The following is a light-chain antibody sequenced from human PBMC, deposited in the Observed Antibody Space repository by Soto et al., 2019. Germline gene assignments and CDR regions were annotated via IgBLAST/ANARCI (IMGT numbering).Light chain of an antibody. CDR1: QSVSSN. CDR3: QLYGISPH. CDR2: GAS. J-gene: IGKJ5*01. V-gene: IGKV3-20*01. Sequence: EIVLTQSPGTLSLSPGERATLSCRASQSVSSNLAWYQQKPGQAPRLLIYGASTRATGIPDRFSGSGSGTDFTLTISRLEPEDFAVYYCQLYGISPHFGQGTRLEI.